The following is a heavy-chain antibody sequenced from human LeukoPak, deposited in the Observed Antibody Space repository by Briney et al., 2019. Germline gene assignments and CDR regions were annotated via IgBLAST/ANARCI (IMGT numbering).Heavy chain of an antibody. CDR2: FDPEDGET. Sequence: ASVKVSCKVSGYTLTELSMHWVRQAPGKGLEWMGGFDPEDGETIYAQKFQGGVTMTEDTSTDTAYMELSSLRSEDTAVYYCATYPYYYDSSGYRDYWGQGTLVTISS. CDR3: ATYPYYYDSSGYRDY. V-gene: IGHV1-24*01. CDR1: GYTLTELS. D-gene: IGHD3-22*01. J-gene: IGHJ4*02.